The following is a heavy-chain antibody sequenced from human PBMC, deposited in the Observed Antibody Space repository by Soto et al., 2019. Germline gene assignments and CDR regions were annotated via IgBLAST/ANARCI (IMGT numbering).Heavy chain of an antibody. Sequence: SETLSLTCTVSGGSISGYYWSWIRQPPGKGLEWIGYIYYSGSTNYNPSLKSRVTISVDTSKNQFSLKLSSVTAADTAVYYCARGATVRGNWFDPWGQGTLVTVSS. D-gene: IGHD4-4*01. CDR3: ARGATVRGNWFDP. CDR2: IYYSGST. V-gene: IGHV4-59*01. J-gene: IGHJ5*02. CDR1: GGSISGYY.